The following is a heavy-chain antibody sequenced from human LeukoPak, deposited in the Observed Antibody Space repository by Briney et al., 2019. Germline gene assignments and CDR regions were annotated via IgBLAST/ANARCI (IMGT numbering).Heavy chain of an antibody. CDR2: INHSGST. D-gene: IGHD2-15*01. CDR1: GGSFSGYY. V-gene: IGHV4-34*01. Sequence: SETLSLTCAVYGGSFSGYYWSWIRQPPGKGLEWIGEINHSGSTNYNPSLKSRVTISVDTSKNQFPLKLSSVTAADTAVYYCARGPEVVEANWFDPWGQGTLVTVSS. CDR3: ARGPEVVEANWFDP. J-gene: IGHJ5*02.